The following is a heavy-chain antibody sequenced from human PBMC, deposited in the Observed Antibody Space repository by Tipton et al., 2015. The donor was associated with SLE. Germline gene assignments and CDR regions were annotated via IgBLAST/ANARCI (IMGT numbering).Heavy chain of an antibody. D-gene: IGHD1-26*01. CDR2: ISSSGSTI. CDR3: ARVGSGSYYYFDY. J-gene: IGHJ4*02. V-gene: IGHV3-48*03. Sequence: SLRLSCAASGFTFSSYELNCVRQAPGKGLEWVSYISSSGSTIYYADSVKGRFTISRDNAKNSLYLQMNSLRAEDTAVYYCARVGSGSYYYFDYWGQGTLVTVSS. CDR1: GFTFSSYE.